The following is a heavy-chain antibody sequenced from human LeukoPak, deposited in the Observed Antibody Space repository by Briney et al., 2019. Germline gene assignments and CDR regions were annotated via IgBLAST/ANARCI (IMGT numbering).Heavy chain of an antibody. CDR2: ISGNGDIT. Sequence: PGGSLRLYCAASGFTFSNYAMSWVRQAPGKGLEWVSAISGNGDITYYTDSVKGRFTISRDNSKNTLYLQMNSLRDEDTAVYYCARESAYAFWYWGQGTLVAVSS. V-gene: IGHV3-23*01. CDR3: ARESAYAFWY. J-gene: IGHJ4*02. D-gene: IGHD3-3*01. CDR1: GFTFSNYA.